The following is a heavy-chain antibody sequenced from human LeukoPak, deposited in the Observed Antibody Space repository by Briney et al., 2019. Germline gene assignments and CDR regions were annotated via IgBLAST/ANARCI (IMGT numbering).Heavy chain of an antibody. CDR2: ITTYNGNT. CDR1: GYTFTSYG. J-gene: IGHJ4*02. CDR3: ARANAYYDFWSGYYY. Sequence: GASVKVSCKTSGYTFTSYGITWVRRAPGQGLEWMGWITTYNGNTYYAQKFQGRVTITADESTSTAYMELSSLRSEDTAVYYCARANAYYDFWSGYYYWGQGTLVTVSS. D-gene: IGHD3-3*01. V-gene: IGHV1-18*01.